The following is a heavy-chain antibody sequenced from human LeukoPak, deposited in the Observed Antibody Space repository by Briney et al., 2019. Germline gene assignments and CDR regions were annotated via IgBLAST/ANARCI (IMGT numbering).Heavy chain of an antibody. J-gene: IGHJ6*02. CDR2: MNPNSGNT. CDR3: ARVYDYYYYYYGMDV. Sequence: ASVKVSCKASGYTFTSYDINWVRQATGQGLEWMGWMNPNSGNTGYAQKFQGRVTMTRNTSISTAYMELSSLRSEDTAVYYCARVYDYYYYYYGMDVWGQGTTVTVSS. D-gene: IGHD3-16*01. CDR1: GYTFTSYD. V-gene: IGHV1-8*01.